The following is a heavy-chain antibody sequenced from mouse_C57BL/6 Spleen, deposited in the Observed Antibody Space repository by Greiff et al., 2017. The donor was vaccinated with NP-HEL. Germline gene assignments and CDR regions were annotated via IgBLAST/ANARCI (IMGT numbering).Heavy chain of an antibody. D-gene: IGHD6-1*01. CDR3: ARSSPLYYFDY. V-gene: IGHV1-80*01. CDR2: IYPGDGDT. CDR1: GYAFSSYW. J-gene: IGHJ2*01. Sequence: QVQLKESGAELVKPGASVKISCKASGYAFSSYWMNWVKQRPGKGLEWIGQIYPGDGDTNYNGKFKGKATLTADKSSSTAYMQLSSLTSEDSAVYFCARSSPLYYFDYWGQGTTLTVSS.